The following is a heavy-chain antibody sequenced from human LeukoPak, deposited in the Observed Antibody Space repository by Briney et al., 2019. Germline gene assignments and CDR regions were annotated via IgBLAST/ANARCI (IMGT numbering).Heavy chain of an antibody. J-gene: IGHJ3*02. D-gene: IGHD5-12*01. V-gene: IGHV3-43D*03. CDR2: ISWDGGST. Sequence: GGSLRLSCAASGFTFDDYAMHWVRQAPGKGLEWVSLISWDGGSTYYADPVKGRFTISRDNSENSLYLQMNSLRAEDMALYYCAKGSLRGYSGYAQAFDIWGQGTMVTVSS. CDR1: GFTFDDYA. CDR3: AKGSLRGYSGYAQAFDI.